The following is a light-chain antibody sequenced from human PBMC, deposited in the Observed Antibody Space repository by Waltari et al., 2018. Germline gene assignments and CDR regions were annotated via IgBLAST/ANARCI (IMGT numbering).Light chain of an antibody. V-gene: IGLV2-14*03. CDR1: SSDIGGHHY. Sequence: QSALTRPASVSGSPGQSITISCTGTSSDIGGHHYVSWYQQHPGKAPKLMIYDVSKRFSGISNRFSGSKSANTASLTISGLQAEDEADYYCSAYTSSSSRVFGNGTRVTVL. CDR2: DVS. J-gene: IGLJ1*01. CDR3: SAYTSSSSRV.